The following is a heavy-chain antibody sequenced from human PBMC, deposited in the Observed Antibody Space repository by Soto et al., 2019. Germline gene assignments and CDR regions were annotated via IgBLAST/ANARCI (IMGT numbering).Heavy chain of an antibody. CDR1: GDSVSSNSAA. Sequence: PSQTLSLTCAISGDSVSSNSAAWNWIRQSPSRGLEWLGRTYYRSKWYNDYAVSVKSRITINPDTSKNQFSLQLNSVTPEDTAVYYCARIVTPSFSXDYGMDVWGQGTTVTVSS. CDR3: ARIVTPSFSXDYGMDV. D-gene: IGHD1-26*01. J-gene: IGHJ6*02. V-gene: IGHV6-1*01. CDR2: TYYRSKWYN.